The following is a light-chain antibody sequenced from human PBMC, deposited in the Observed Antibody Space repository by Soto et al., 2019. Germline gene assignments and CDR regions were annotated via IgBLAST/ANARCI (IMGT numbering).Light chain of an antibody. Sequence: IAMTQFPATLSVFPGQTATLSCRASQSVRSNLDWYQQKPGQAPRILIYDATTRATGIPARCNGSGSGTEFTLSISSLQSEDVAVYYCQQYNNWPTFGQGTKVDIK. CDR2: DAT. CDR3: QQYNNWPT. V-gene: IGKV3-15*01. J-gene: IGKJ1*01. CDR1: QSVRSN.